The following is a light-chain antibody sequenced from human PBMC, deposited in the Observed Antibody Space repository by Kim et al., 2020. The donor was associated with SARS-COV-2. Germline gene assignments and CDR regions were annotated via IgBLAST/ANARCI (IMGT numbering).Light chain of an antibody. V-gene: IGKV3-20*01. Sequence: EIVLTQSPGTLSLSPGERATLSCRASQSVSSNYLAWYQQKPGQAPRLLIYGASSRATGIPDRFSGSGSGTDFTLTISRLEPEDFAVYYWQQYGSSPRTFSQGTKVDIK. CDR2: GAS. CDR3: QQYGSSPRT. J-gene: IGKJ1*01. CDR1: QSVSSNY.